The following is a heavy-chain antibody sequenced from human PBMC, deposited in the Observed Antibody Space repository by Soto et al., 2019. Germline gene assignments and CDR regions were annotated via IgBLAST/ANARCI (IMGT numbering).Heavy chain of an antibody. CDR2: ISYDGSNK. J-gene: IGHJ4*02. CDR3: AKHCGLSSGLDY. Sequence: GGSLRLSXAASGFTFSSYGMHWVRQAPGKGLEWVAVISYDGSNKYYADSVKGRFTISRDNSKNTLYLQMNSLRAEDTAVYYCAKHCGLSSGLDYWGQGTLVTVSS. V-gene: IGHV3-30*18. D-gene: IGHD2-21*01. CDR1: GFTFSSYG.